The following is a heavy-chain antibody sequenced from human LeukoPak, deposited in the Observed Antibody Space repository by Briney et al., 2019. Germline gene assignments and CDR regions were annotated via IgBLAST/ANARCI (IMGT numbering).Heavy chain of an antibody. Sequence: SETLSLTCTVSGGSISGSSYYWGWIRQPPGKGLEWIGSIYYSGSTYYNPSLKSRVTISVDTSKNQFSLKLNSVTATDTAVYYCARARYQLPVYYGMDVWGQGTTVTVSS. J-gene: IGHJ6*02. D-gene: IGHD2-2*01. CDR2: IYYSGST. V-gene: IGHV4-39*02. CDR1: GGSISGSSYY. CDR3: ARARYQLPVYYGMDV.